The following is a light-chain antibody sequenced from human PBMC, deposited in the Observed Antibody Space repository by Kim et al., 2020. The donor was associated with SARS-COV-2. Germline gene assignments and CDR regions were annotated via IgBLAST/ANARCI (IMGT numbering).Light chain of an antibody. CDR1: QNINTF. V-gene: IGKV1-39*01. J-gene: IGKJ2*01. CDR3: QQSYSTPSYT. CDR2: AAS. Sequence: DIQMTQSPSSLSASVGDRVTITCRASQNINTFLNWYQQKPGQAPRLLIYAASSLHSGVPSRFSGSGSGTAFTLTIASLQPEDIATYYCQQSYSTPSYTFGQGTDLEI.